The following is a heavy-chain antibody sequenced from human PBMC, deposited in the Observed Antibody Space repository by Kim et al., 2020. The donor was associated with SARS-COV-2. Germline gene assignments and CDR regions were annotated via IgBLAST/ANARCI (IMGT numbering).Heavy chain of an antibody. V-gene: IGHV3-21*01. CDR2: ISSSSSYI. D-gene: IGHD7-27*01. J-gene: IGHJ6*02. CDR3: ARDLGSDNWGGSYYHGMDV. Sequence: GGSLRLSCAASGFTFSSYSMHWVRQAPGKGLEWVSPISSSSSYICYADSVKGRFTISRDNAQNTLSLQMNSLRAEDTAVYYCARDLGSDNWGGSYYHGMDVWGEESTGTVS. CDR1: GFTFSSYS.